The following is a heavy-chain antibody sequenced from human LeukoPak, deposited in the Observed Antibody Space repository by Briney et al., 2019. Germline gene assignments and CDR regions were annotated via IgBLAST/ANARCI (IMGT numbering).Heavy chain of an antibody. J-gene: IGHJ5*02. V-gene: IGHV1-24*01. CDR3: ATFDYGGNSDSWWFDP. Sequence: EASVKVSCKVSGYTLTELSMHWVRQAPGKGLEWMGGFDPEDGETIYAQKFQGRVTMTEDTSTDTAYMELSSLRSEDTAVYYCATFDYGGNSDSWWFDPWGQGTLVTVSS. CDR1: GYTLTELS. CDR2: FDPEDGET. D-gene: IGHD4-23*01.